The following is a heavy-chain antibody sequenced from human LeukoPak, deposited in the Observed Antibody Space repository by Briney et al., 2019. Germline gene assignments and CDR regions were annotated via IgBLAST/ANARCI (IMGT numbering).Heavy chain of an antibody. J-gene: IGHJ4*02. CDR2: INKSGNT. Sequence: SETLSLTCAVYGGSFSGYYWVWVRQPPEKGLEWIGEINKSGNTEHNPSVKGRVTISLDASKNQFSLRLTSVTAADTAVYYCARGYGSGSYYKYWGQGTLVTVSS. CDR1: GGSFSGYY. CDR3: ARGYGSGSYYKY. D-gene: IGHD3-10*01. V-gene: IGHV4-34*01.